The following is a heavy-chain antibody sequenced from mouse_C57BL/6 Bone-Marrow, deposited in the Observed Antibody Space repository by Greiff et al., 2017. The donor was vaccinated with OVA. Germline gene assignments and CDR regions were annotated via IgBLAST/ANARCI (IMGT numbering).Heavy chain of an antibody. J-gene: IGHJ2*01. CDR1: GYTFTDYY. D-gene: IGHD1-1*01. CDR2: INPYNGGT. Sequence: VQLKQSGPVLVKPGASVKMSCKASGYTFTDYYMNWVKQSHGKSLEWIGVINPYNGGTSYNQKFKGKATLTVDKSSSTAYMELNSLTSEDSAVYYCAKDEIYYGSSRYYWGQGTTLTVSS. CDR3: AKDEIYYGSSRYY. V-gene: IGHV1-19*01.